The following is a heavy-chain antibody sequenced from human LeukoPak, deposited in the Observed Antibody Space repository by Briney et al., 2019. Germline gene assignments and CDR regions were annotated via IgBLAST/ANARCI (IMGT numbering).Heavy chain of an antibody. J-gene: IGHJ4*02. CDR3: ATDANSSGRQFDY. V-gene: IGHV1-69*06. CDR1: GGTFSSYA. Sequence: ASVKVSCKASGGTFSSYAISWVRQAPGQGLEWMGGIIPIFGTANYAQKFQGRVTMTEDTSTDTAYMELSSLRSEDTAVYYCATDANSSGRQFDYWGQGTLVTVSS. CDR2: IIPIFGTA. D-gene: IGHD6-19*01.